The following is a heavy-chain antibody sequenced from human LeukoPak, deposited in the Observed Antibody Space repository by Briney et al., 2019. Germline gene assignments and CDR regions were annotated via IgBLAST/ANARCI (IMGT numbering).Heavy chain of an antibody. CDR3: AKATGYSSGWYEGYFDY. D-gene: IGHD6-19*01. Sequence: GGSLRLSCAASGYTFDDYAMHWVRQAPGKGLEWVSGISWNSGSIGYAASVKGLFTISRDNAKNSLYLQMNSLRAEDTALYYCAKATGYSSGWYEGYFDYWGQGTLVTVSS. J-gene: IGHJ4*02. CDR1: GYTFDDYA. V-gene: IGHV3-9*01. CDR2: ISWNSGSI.